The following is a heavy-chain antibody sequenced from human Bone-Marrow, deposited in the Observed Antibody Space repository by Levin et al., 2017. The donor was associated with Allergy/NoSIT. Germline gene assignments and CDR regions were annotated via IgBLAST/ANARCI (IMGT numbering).Heavy chain of an antibody. J-gene: IGHJ5*02. D-gene: IGHD2-8*01. V-gene: IGHV3-48*04. CDR3: ARVISGVYATNWFDP. CDR1: GFTFSSYS. CDR2: ISSSSSTI. Sequence: PGGSLRLSCAASGFTFSSYSMNWVRQAPGKGLEWVSYISSSSSTIYYADSVKGRFTISRDNAKNSLYLQMNSLRAEDTAVYYCARVISGVYATNWFDPWGQGTLVTVSS.